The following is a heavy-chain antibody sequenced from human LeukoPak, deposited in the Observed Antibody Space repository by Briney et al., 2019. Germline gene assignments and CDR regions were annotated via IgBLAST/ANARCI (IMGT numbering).Heavy chain of an antibody. V-gene: IGHV3-21*01. CDR1: GFSFSPYS. CDR3: AKNYYYDSVGYSPFDY. J-gene: IGHJ4*02. D-gene: IGHD3-22*01. Sequence: GGSLRLSCVASGFSFSPYSMNWVRQAPGKGLERVSSISISSGSIYYADSVKGRFTISRDNAKNSLYLQMNSLRDEDKAIYHCAKNYYYDSVGYSPFDYWGQGSRVIVSS. CDR2: ISISSGSI.